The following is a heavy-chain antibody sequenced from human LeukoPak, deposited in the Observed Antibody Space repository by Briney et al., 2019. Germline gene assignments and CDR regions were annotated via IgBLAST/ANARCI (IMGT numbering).Heavy chain of an antibody. V-gene: IGHV4-59*01. CDR1: GGSMSGFF. CDR2: IYYSGST. J-gene: IGHJ4*02. Sequence: PSETLSLTCTVSGGSMSGFFWTWIRQPPGRELEWIGYIYYSGSTNYNPSLKSRVTISVDTSKNQFSLKLSSVTAADTAVYYCARLPLGYSYGHFDYWGQGTLVTVSS. CDR3: ARLPLGYSYGHFDY. D-gene: IGHD5-18*01.